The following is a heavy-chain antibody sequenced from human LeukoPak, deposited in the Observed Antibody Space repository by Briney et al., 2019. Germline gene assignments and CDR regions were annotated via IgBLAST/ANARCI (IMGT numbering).Heavy chain of an antibody. D-gene: IGHD5-24*01. CDR3: ARGWQQSRFDY. Sequence: ASVKVSCKASGYTFTGYYIHWVRQAPGQGLEWMGWLNPNTGGTDYAQKFQDRVTMTRDTSISTAYMELSGLSSDDTAVYYCARGWQQSRFDYWGQGTLVTVSS. J-gene: IGHJ4*02. CDR2: LNPNTGGT. V-gene: IGHV1-2*02. CDR1: GYTFTGYY.